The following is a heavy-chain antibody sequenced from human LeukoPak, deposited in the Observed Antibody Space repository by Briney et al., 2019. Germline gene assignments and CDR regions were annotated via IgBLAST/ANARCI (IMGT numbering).Heavy chain of an antibody. CDR2: AYHTGST. D-gene: IGHD1-26*01. V-gene: IGHV4-59*11. Sequence: SETLSLTCTVSGVSISSHYWSWIRQPPGKGLEWIGYAYHTGSTSSNPSLKSRATMSVDTSKNQFSLRLTSLTAADTAVYYCARHGSGSSTFGYWGQGTLVTVSS. CDR3: ARHGSGSSTFGY. J-gene: IGHJ4*02. CDR1: GVSISSHY.